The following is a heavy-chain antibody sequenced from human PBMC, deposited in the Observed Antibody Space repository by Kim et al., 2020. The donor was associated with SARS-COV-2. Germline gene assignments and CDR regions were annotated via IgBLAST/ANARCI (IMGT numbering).Heavy chain of an antibody. CDR3: AKDPESGFDY. Sequence: STYSADSVKGRFTISRDNSKNTLYLQMNSLRAEDTAVYYCAKDPESGFDYWGQGTLVTVSS. V-gene: IGHV3-23*01. CDR2: ST. D-gene: IGHD3-10*01. J-gene: IGHJ4*02.